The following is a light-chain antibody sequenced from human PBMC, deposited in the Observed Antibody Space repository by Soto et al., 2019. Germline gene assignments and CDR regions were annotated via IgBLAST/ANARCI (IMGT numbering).Light chain of an antibody. CDR1: SSNIGSNT. V-gene: IGLV1-44*01. CDR3: AAWDDSLNGGV. CDR2: SNN. Sequence: QSVLTQPPSVSAAPGQRVTISCSGSSSNIGSNTVNWYQQLPGTAPKLLIYSNNQRPSGVPDRFSGSKSGTSASLAISGLQSEDEADYYCAAWDDSLNGGVFGGGTQLTVL. J-gene: IGLJ3*02.